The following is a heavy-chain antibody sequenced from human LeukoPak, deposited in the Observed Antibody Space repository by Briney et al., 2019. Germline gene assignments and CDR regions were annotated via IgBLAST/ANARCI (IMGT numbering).Heavy chain of an antibody. V-gene: IGHV3-30*01. Sequence: PGRSLRLSCAASGFTFSSYALHWVRQAPGEGLEGVAVISCDGSNKYYADCVKGRFTISRDNSKNTLYLQMNSVRAEDTGVYFCARAAYCGGDCYFHWFAPWGQGTLVTVSS. CDR1: GFTFSSYA. J-gene: IGHJ5*02. CDR3: ARAAYCGGDCYFHWFAP. CDR2: ISCDGSNK. D-gene: IGHD2-21*02.